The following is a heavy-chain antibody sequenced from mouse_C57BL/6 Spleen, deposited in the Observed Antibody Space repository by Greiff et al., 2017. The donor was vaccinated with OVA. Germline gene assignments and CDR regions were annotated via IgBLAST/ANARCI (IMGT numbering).Heavy chain of an antibody. V-gene: IGHV5-17*01. CDR2: ISSGSSTI. CDR3: ASSYYSNYDWYFDV. CDR1: GFTFSDYG. D-gene: IGHD2-5*01. J-gene: IGHJ1*03. Sequence: EVKLVESGGGLVKPGGSLKLSCAASGFTFSDYGMHWVRQAPEKGLEWVAYISSGSSTIYYADPVKGRFTISRDNANNTMFLQMTSRRSEYTSMYDSASSYYSNYDWYFDVWGTGTTVTGSS.